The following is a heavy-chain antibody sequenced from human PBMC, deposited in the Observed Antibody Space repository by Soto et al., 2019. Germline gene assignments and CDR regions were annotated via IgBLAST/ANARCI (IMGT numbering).Heavy chain of an antibody. D-gene: IGHD3-10*01. V-gene: IGHV3-23*01. CDR1: GFTFSSYA. CDR3: AKGRGGSGSLTPRVDF. CDR2: ISGSGGST. J-gene: IGHJ4*02. Sequence: PGGSLRLSCAASGFTFSSYAMSWVRQAPGKGLEWVSAISGSGGSTYYADPVKGRFTISRDNSKNTLYLQMSSLRAEDTALYYCAKGRGGSGSLTPRVDFWGQGTLVTVSS.